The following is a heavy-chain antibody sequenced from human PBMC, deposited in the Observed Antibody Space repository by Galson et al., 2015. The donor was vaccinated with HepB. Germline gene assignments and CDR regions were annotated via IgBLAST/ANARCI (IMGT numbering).Heavy chain of an antibody. Sequence: SLRLSCAASGFTFSSYSMNWVRQAPGKGLEWVSSISSSSSYIYYADSVKGRFTISRGNAKNSLYLQMNSLRAEDTAVYYCARGTVWFGELFGYWGQGTLVTVSS. CDR2: ISSSSSYI. J-gene: IGHJ4*02. CDR1: GFTFSSYS. D-gene: IGHD3-10*01. V-gene: IGHV3-21*01. CDR3: ARGTVWFGELFGY.